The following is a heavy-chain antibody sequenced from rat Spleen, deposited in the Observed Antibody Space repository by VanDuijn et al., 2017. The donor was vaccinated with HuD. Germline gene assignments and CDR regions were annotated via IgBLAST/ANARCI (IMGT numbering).Heavy chain of an antibody. J-gene: IGHJ3*01. D-gene: IGHD1-2*01. V-gene: IGHV5-7*01. CDR2: SSYDGRST. CDR3: ERPFGAIAAIYPNWFAY. Sequence: EVQLVEAGGGLVQRGRTLKLSCAASGFTFSDYNMAWVRPAPKKDLEWGATSSYDGRSTYYRDSVKGGFTISRDNAKSTLYLQMDSLRSEDTTSYYCERPFGAIAAIYPNWFAYWGQGTLVTVSS. CDR1: GFTFSDYN.